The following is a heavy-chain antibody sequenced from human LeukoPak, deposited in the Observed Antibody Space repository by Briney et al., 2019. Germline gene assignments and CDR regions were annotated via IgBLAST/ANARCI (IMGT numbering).Heavy chain of an antibody. CDR1: GFTFSSYW. V-gene: IGHV3-7*01. D-gene: IGHD3-22*01. CDR3: ARDRALYDSRRGYYYTEDDY. CDR2: INQDGSEK. J-gene: IGHJ4*02. Sequence: PGGSLRLSCAASGFTFSSYWMSWVRQAPGKGLEWVANINQDGSEKYYVDSVKGRFTISRDNAKRSLYLQMNSLRADDTAVYYCARDRALYDSRRGYYYTEDDYWGQGTLVTVSS.